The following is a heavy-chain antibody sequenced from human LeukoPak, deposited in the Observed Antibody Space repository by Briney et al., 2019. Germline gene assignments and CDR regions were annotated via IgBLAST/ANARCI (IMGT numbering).Heavy chain of an antibody. V-gene: IGHV1-69*13. D-gene: IGHD6-13*01. CDR3: ARDRVSSSWPIGP. CDR1: GGTFSSYA. J-gene: IGHJ5*02. Sequence: GASVKVSCKASGGTFSSYAISWVRQAPGQGLEWMGGIIPIFGTANYAQKFQGRVTITADESTSTAYMELSSLRSEDTGVYYCARDRVSSSWPIGPWGQGTLVAVSS. CDR2: IIPIFGTA.